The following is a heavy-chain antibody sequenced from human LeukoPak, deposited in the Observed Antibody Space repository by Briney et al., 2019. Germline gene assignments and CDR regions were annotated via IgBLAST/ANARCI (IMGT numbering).Heavy chain of an antibody. J-gene: IGHJ3*02. Sequence: GSLRLSCAASGFTFSSYGMHWVRQAPGKGLEWVAFIRYDGSNKYYADSVKGRFTISRDNSKNTLYLQMNSLRAEDTAVYYCAKLFWELLNLDAFDIWGQGTMVTVSS. CDR3: AKLFWELLNLDAFDI. CDR1: GFTFSSYG. CDR2: IRYDGSNK. D-gene: IGHD1-26*01. V-gene: IGHV3-30*02.